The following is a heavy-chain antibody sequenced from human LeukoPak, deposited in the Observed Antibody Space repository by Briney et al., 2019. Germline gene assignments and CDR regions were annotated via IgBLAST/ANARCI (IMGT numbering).Heavy chain of an antibody. Sequence: GGSLRLSCAASGFSFSGSWMHWVRQAPAKGLVWVSRINSDGSTTTYADSVQGRFTISRDNAKNTLFLQMNSLRAEDTAVYYCTSDTVDTAVGIDYWGQGTLVTVSS. CDR1: GFSFSGSW. CDR3: TSDTVDTAVGIDY. V-gene: IGHV3-74*03. D-gene: IGHD5-18*01. J-gene: IGHJ4*02. CDR2: INSDGSTT.